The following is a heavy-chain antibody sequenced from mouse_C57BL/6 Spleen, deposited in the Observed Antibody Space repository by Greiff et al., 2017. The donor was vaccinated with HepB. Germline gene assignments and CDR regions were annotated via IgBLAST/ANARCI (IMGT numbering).Heavy chain of an antibody. D-gene: IGHD2-5*01. Sequence: EVNVVESGGGLVKPGGSLKLSCAASGFTFSSYAMSWVRQTPEKRLEWVATISDGGSYTYYPDNVKGRFTISRDNAKNNLYLQMSHLKSEDTAMYYCARSNAWFAYWGQGTLVTVSA. CDR2: ISDGGSYT. CDR1: GFTFSSYA. J-gene: IGHJ3*01. V-gene: IGHV5-4*03. CDR3: ARSNAWFAY.